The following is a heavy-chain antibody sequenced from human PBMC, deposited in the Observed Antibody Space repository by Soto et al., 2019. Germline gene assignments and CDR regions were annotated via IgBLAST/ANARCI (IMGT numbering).Heavy chain of an antibody. CDR1: GFSLKNYA. CDR2: ITGSGDKT. J-gene: IGHJ4*02. CDR3: ARDCSSSSCSVWRY. Sequence: GGSLRLSCAASGFSLKNYAMTWVRQAPGKGLEWVSGITGSGDKTHYADSVKGRFIISRDNSENTLYLQMNSLRAEDTALYYCARDCSSSSCSVWRYWGQGTQVTVSS. D-gene: IGHD2-2*01. V-gene: IGHV3-23*01.